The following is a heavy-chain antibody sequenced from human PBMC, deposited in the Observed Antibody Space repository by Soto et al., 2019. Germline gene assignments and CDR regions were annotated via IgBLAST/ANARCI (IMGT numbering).Heavy chain of an antibody. CDR1: GFTFSSHS. CDR3: TKGQPLRLVDG. CDR2: LSAGEASP. V-gene: IGHV3-23*01. J-gene: IGHJ4*02. Sequence: EVQLLESGGGLVQPGGSLRLSCAAAGFTFSSHSMGWVRQPPGKGLEWVATLSAGEASPYYSDSVKGRFTSSRDDSKNTLSLRMDSLRAEDAALYYCTKGQPLRLVDGWGQGTLVTVSS. D-gene: IGHD1-1*01.